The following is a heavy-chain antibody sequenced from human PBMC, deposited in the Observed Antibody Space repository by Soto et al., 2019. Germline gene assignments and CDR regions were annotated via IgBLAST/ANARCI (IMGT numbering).Heavy chain of an antibody. J-gene: IGHJ4*02. Sequence: QVRLVESGGGLVKPGGSLRLSCAASGFNFRDHYMYWIRQAPGKGLEWVSSISLTSSSTHYADSVKGRFTISRDDAKNSLSLVMNSLRAEDTAVYYCVRERHRDGFDAWGQGTLVTVSS. V-gene: IGHV3-11*05. CDR3: VRERHRDGFDA. CDR1: GFNFRDHY. CDR2: ISLTSSST. D-gene: IGHD2-21*01.